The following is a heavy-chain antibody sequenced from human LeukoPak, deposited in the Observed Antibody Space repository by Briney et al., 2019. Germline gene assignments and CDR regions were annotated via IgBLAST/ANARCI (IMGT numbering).Heavy chain of an antibody. J-gene: IGHJ6*03. CDR3: ARYEYSSSSFGVYYYYYMDV. D-gene: IGHD6-6*01. V-gene: IGHV4-31*03. CDR1: GGSISSGGYY. CDR2: IYYSGST. Sequence: PSETLSLTRTVSGGSISSGGYYWSWIRQHPGKGLEWIGYIYYSGSTYYNPSLKSRVTISVDTSKNQFSLKLSSVTAADTAVYYCARYEYSSSSFGVYYYYYMDVWGKGSTVTVSS.